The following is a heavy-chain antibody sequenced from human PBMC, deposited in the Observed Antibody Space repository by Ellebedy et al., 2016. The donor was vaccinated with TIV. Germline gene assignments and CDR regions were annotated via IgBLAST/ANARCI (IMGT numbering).Heavy chain of an antibody. V-gene: IGHV3-33*08. CDR2: IWYDGSNK. Sequence: GESLKISCAASGFTFSSYGMPWVRQAPGKGLEWVAVIWYDGSNKYYADSVNGRFTISRDNSKNTLYLQINSLRAEDTAVYYCARDARSGLRQQQAYRIYGMDVWGQGTTVTVSS. D-gene: IGHD6-13*01. J-gene: IGHJ6*02. CDR3: ARDARSGLRQQQAYRIYGMDV. CDR1: GFTFSSYG.